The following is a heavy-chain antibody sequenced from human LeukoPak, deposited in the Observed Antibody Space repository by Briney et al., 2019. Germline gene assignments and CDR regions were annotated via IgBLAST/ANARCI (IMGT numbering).Heavy chain of an antibody. V-gene: IGHV1-2*02. CDR2: INPNSGGT. J-gene: IGHJ1*01. Sequence: ASVKVSCKASGYTFTGYYMHWVRQAPGQGLEWMGWINPNSGGTNYAQKFQGRVTMTRDTSISTAYMELSRLRSDDTAVYYCAREGHCGGDCYSGNFEYFQHWGQGTLVTVSS. CDR1: GYTFTGYY. D-gene: IGHD2-21*02. CDR3: AREGHCGGDCYSGNFEYFQH.